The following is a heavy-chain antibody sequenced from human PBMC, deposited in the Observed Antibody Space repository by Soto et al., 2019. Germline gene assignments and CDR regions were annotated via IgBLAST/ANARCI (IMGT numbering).Heavy chain of an antibody. V-gene: IGHV3-53*01. D-gene: IGHD4-17*01. Sequence: EVQLVESGGGLIQPGGSLRLSCAASGFTVSSNYMSWVRQAPGKGLEWVSVIYSGGSTYYADSVKGRFTISRDNSKNTLYPHMSSLRAEDTAVYYCASLTYTVTKRVVWGQGTLVTVSA. CDR2: IYSGGST. J-gene: IGHJ4*02. CDR1: GFTVSSNY. CDR3: ASLTYTVTKRVV.